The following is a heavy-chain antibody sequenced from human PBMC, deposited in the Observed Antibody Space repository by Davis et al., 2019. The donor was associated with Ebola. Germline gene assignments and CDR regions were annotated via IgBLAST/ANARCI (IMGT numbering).Heavy chain of an antibody. V-gene: IGHV1-46*03. CDR3: TTPGGQDSGYDVFDI. CDR1: AYSFPHYY. J-gene: IGHJ3*02. Sequence: ASVKVSCKASAYSFPHYYMHWVRQAPGQGLEWMGMINPNDGRTIYAQKFQGRVTVTRDTSTTTVYMDLSSLRSEDTALYYCTTPGGQDSGYDVFDIWGQGTMVTVSS. D-gene: IGHD5-12*01. CDR2: INPNDGRT.